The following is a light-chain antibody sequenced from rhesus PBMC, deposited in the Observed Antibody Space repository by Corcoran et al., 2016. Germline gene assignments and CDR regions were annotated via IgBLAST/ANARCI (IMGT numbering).Light chain of an antibody. CDR2: AAS. CDR1: QGISDY. CDR3: LQGYSTPYS. V-gene: IGKV1-36*02. J-gene: IGKJ2*01. Sequence: DIQMTQSPSSLSASVGDRVTITCRASQGISDYLSWYQQKPGKAPKRLIYAASSLERGVPSRFSGSGAGTEFTLTISSLQPEDFAAYYCLQGYSTPYSFGQGTKVEIK.